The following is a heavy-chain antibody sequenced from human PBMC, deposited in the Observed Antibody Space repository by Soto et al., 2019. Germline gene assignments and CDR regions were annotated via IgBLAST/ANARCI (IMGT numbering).Heavy chain of an antibody. CDR1: GGSISSGGYS. V-gene: IGHV4-30-2*01. Sequence: LTCAVSGGSISSGGYSWSWLRQPPGKGLEWIGYIFHSGSTYYNPSLKSRVTISVDTSKNQFSLKLRSVTGADTAVYYCARIPGRGYKKGLAGYWGQGTLVTVSS. CDR3: ARIPGRGYKKGLAGY. CDR2: IFHSGST. J-gene: IGHJ4*02. D-gene: IGHD3-10*01.